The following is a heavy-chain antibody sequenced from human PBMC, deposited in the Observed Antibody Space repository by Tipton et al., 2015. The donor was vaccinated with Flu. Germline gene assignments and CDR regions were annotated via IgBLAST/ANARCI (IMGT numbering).Heavy chain of an antibody. V-gene: IGHV4-38-2*02. CDR2: IHYSGSP. D-gene: IGHD4-17*01. CDR3: ARTTYDYADYGTPGAYGMDV. CDR1: GDSMRSDYF. J-gene: IGHJ6*02. Sequence: TLSLTCTVSGDSMRSDYFWAWIRQAPGKGLEWIGNIHYSGSPHYNSSLKSRVTITVDTSKNQFSLRLSSMTAADTAVYYCARTTYDYADYGTPGAYGMDVWGQGTTVTVSS.